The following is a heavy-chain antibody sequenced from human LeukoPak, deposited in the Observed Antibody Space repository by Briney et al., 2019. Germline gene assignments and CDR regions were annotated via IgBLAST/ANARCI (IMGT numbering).Heavy chain of an antibody. D-gene: IGHD3-10*01. CDR3: ANHQEGDHDAFDI. J-gene: IGHJ3*02. CDR1: GFIFSNYA. Sequence: GGSLRLSCAASGFIFSNYAMTWVRQAPGKGLEWVSTINGSGRDIYYADSVKGRFTISRDNSENTLYLQMNSLRAEDTAVYYCANHQEGDHDAFDIWGQGTMVTVSS. CDR2: INGSGRDI. V-gene: IGHV3-23*01.